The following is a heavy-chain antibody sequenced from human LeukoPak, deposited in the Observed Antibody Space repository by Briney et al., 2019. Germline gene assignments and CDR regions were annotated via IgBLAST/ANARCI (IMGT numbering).Heavy chain of an antibody. CDR3: AREKGRVWFGELSAFDI. V-gene: IGHV3-21*01. CDR1: GFTFSSYS. Sequence: PGGSLRLSCAASGFTFSSYSMNWVRQAPGKGLEWVSSISSSSSYIYYADSVKGRFTISRDNAKNSLYLQMNSLRAEDTAVYYCAREKGRVWFGELSAFDIWGQGTMVTVSS. J-gene: IGHJ3*02. CDR2: ISSSSSYI. D-gene: IGHD3-10*01.